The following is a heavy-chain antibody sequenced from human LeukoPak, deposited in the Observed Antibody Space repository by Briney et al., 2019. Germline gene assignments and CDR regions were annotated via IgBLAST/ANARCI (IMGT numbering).Heavy chain of an antibody. D-gene: IGHD2-2*01. CDR3: ARDDCSTTPCYAY. CDR2: IWYDGSKT. Sequence: GGSLRLSCTTSGFTFANYGINWVRQAPGKGLEWVAAIWYDGSKTSYTDSVKGRFTVSRDISKNTVYLQMNGLKAEDTAVYYCARDDCSTTPCYAYWGQGTLVTVSS. J-gene: IGHJ4*02. CDR1: GFTFANYG. V-gene: IGHV3-33*01.